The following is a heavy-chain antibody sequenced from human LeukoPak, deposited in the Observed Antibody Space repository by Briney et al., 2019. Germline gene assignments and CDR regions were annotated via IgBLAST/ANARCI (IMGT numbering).Heavy chain of an antibody. CDR3: ARGSSSRGFGELTRGY. V-gene: IGHV3-21*01. CDR2: ISSSSSYI. J-gene: IGHJ4*02. D-gene: IGHD3-10*01. CDR1: GFTFSSYS. Sequence: GGSLRLSCAASGFTFSSYSMNWVRQAPGKGLEWVSSISSSSSYIYYADSVKGRFTISRDNAKNSLYLQMNSLRAEDTAVYYCARGSSSRGFGELTRGYWGQGTLVTVSS.